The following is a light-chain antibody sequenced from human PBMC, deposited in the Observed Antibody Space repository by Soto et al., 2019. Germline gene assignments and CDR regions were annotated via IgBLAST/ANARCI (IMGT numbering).Light chain of an antibody. J-gene: IGLJ1*01. Sequence: QSALTQPASVSGSPGQSITISCTGTSTDPATYDLVSWYQQHPGKAPQLIIYEVAKRPSGVSARFSGSQSGDTASLTISGLQAADEAYYYCCSYTTSNTPLYVFGTGTKLTVL. V-gene: IGLV2-14*02. CDR3: CSYTTSNTPLYV. CDR2: EVA. CDR1: STDPATYDL.